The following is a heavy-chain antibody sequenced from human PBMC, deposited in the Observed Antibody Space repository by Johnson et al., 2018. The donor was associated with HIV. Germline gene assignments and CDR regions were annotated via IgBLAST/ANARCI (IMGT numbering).Heavy chain of an antibody. CDR1: GFTFSSYG. V-gene: IGHV3-30*02. CDR2: IRYDGSNK. Sequence: VQLVESGGGVVQPGGSLRLSCAAFGFTFSSYGVHWVRQAPGKGLEWVAFIRYDGSNKYYADSVKGRFTISRDNSKNTLYLQMNSLRAEDTAVYYCAKGKKSLPDAFDIWGQGTMVTVSS. J-gene: IGHJ3*02. CDR3: AKGKKSLPDAFDI.